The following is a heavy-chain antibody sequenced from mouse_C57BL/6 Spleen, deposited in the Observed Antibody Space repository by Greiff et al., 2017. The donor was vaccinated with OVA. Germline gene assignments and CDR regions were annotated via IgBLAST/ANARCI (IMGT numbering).Heavy chain of an antibody. V-gene: IGHV3-6*01. J-gene: IGHJ3*01. CDR2: ISYDGSN. CDR3: ARDRITTVVATRAWFAY. D-gene: IGHD1-1*01. Sequence: VQLKESGPGLVKPSQSLSLTCSVTGYSITSGYYWNWIRQFPGNKLEWMGYISYDGSNNYNPSLKNRISITRDTSKNQFFLKLNSVTTEDTATYYCARDRITTVVATRAWFAYWGQGTLVTVSA. CDR1: GYSITSGYY.